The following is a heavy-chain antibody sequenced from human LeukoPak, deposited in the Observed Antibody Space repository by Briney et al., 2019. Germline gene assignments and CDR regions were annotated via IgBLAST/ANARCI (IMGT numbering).Heavy chain of an antibody. CDR2: ISAYNGNT. CDR3: ARARGSMVRGVITPYYYYYYMDV. D-gene: IGHD3-10*01. Sequence: ASVKVSCKVSGYTFTSYGISWVRQAPGQGLEWMGWISAYNGNTNYAQKLQGRVTMTTDTSTSTAYMELRSLRSDDTAVYYCARARGSMVRGVITPYYYYYYMDVWGKGTTVTVSS. V-gene: IGHV1-18*01. CDR1: GYTFTSYG. J-gene: IGHJ6*03.